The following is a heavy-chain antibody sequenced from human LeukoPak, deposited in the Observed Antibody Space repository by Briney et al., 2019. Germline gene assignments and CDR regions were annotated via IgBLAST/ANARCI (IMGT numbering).Heavy chain of an antibody. CDR1: GFTFSSYA. CDR3: AREWGQLRYFDWTFDP. D-gene: IGHD3-9*01. CDR2: ISYDGSNK. J-gene: IGHJ5*02. V-gene: IGHV3-30*04. Sequence: GGSLRLSCAASGFTFSSYAMHWVRQAPGKGLEWVAVISYDGSNKYYADSVKGRFTISRDNSKNTLYQQMNSLRAEDTAVYYCAREWGQLRYFDWTFDPWGQGTLVTVSS.